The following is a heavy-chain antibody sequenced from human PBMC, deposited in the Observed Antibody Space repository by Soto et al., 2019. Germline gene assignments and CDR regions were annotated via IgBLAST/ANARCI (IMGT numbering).Heavy chain of an antibody. CDR3: ARRTKAWFRANKNFYYMDV. CDR2: IWAEGSNK. D-gene: IGHD3-10*01. Sequence: QVQLVESGGGVVQPGRSLSLSCTASGFTFIDYGFHWVRQAPGKGLEWVAVIWAEGSNKEYADSVRGRLTISRDNSKNTLYLQLNSLRAEDTAIYYCARRTKAWFRANKNFYYMDVWGRGTTVIVSS. J-gene: IGHJ6*03. V-gene: IGHV3-33*01. CDR1: GFTFIDYG.